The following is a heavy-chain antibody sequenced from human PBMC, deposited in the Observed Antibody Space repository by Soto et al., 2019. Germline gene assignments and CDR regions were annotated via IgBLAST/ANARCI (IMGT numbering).Heavy chain of an antibody. V-gene: IGHV3-48*01. Sequence: EVQLVESGGGLVQPGGSLRLSCAASGFTFSNYSMNWVRQAPGKGLEWVSYISRTSSTIYYADSVKGRFTISRDNAKNSLYLQMNSLRAEDTAVYYCARALTTNGDWSQGTLVTVSS. CDR3: ARALTTNGD. CDR2: ISRTSSTI. J-gene: IGHJ4*02. CDR1: GFTFSNYS. D-gene: IGHD4-4*01.